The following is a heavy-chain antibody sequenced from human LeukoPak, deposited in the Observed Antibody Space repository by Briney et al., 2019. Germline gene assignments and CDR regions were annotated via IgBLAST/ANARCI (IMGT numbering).Heavy chain of an antibody. CDR1: GGSISSGGYY. CDR2: IYYSGST. D-gene: IGHD4-11*01. J-gene: IGHJ4*02. Sequence: SETLSLTCTVSGGSISSGGYYWSWIRQHPGKGLEWIGCIYYSGSTYYNPSLKSRVTISVDTSKNQFSLKLSSVTAADTAVYYCARERTTPEAVFDYWGQGTLVTVSS. CDR3: ARERTTPEAVFDY. V-gene: IGHV4-31*03.